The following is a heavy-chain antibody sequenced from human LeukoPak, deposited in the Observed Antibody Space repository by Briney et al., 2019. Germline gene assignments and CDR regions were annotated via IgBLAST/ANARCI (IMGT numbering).Heavy chain of an antibody. CDR1: RFTFSSYE. D-gene: IGHD1-1*01. CDR3: ASSPTFRGYFDP. J-gene: IGHJ5*02. Sequence: QPGGSLRLSCAASRFTFSSYEMNWVRQAPGKGLEWASYISSRGSTIYYADSVKGRFTISRDNAKKSLYLQMNSLRAEDTAVYYCASSPTFRGYFDPWGQGTLVTVSS. CDR2: ISSRGSTI. V-gene: IGHV3-48*03.